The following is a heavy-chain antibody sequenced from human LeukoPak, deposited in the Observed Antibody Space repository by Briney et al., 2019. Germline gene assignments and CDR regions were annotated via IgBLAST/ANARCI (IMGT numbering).Heavy chain of an antibody. J-gene: IGHJ1*01. CDR3: ARVNDYGDYGDFLH. Sequence: GGSLRLSCAASGFTFSSYEMNWVRQAPGKGLEWVSYISSSGNTIYYTDSVKGRFTISRDNAKNSLYLQMNSLRAEDTAVYYCARVNDYGDYGDFLHWGQGTLVTVSS. CDR2: ISSSGNTI. D-gene: IGHD4-17*01. V-gene: IGHV3-48*03. CDR1: GFTFSSYE.